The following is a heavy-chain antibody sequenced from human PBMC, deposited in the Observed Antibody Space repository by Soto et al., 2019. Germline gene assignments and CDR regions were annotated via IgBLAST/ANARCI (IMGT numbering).Heavy chain of an antibody. CDR3: AGGGDPEYGMDV. J-gene: IGHJ6*02. CDR1: GGSISSGGYY. Sequence: TLSLTCTVSGGSISSGGYYWSWIRQHPGKGLEWIGYIYYSGSTYYNPSLKSRVTISVDTSKNQFSLKLSSVTAADTAVYYCAGGGDPEYGMDVWGQGTTVTVSS. V-gene: IGHV4-31*03. D-gene: IGHD3-16*01. CDR2: IYYSGST.